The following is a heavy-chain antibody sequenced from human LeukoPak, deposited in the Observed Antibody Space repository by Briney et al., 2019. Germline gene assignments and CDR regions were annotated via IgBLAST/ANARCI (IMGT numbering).Heavy chain of an antibody. J-gene: IGHJ6*03. CDR3: ARVRRGYCSGGSCYRYYYYYMDV. D-gene: IGHD2-15*01. V-gene: IGHV3-30*14. CDR2: ISYDGSNK. Sequence: PGRSLRLSCAASGFTFSSYAMHWVRQAPGKGLEWVAVISYDGSNKYYADSVKGRFTISRDNSKNTLYLQMGSLRAEDMAVYYCARVRRGYCSGGSCYRYYYYYMDVWGKGTTVTVSS. CDR1: GFTFSSYA.